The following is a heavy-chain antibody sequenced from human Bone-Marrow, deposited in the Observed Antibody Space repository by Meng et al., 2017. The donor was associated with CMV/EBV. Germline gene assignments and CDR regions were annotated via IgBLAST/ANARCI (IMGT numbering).Heavy chain of an antibody. D-gene: IGHD7-27*01. J-gene: IGHJ6*02. CDR2: IRYDGSNK. V-gene: IGHV3-30*02. Sequence: GESLKISCAASGFTFSSYGMHWVRQAPGKGLEWVAFIRYDGSNKYYADSVKGRFTISRDNSKNTLYLQMNSLRVEDTAVYYCAEILTGGNYGLDVWGQGTTVTVSS. CDR3: AEILTGGNYGLDV. CDR1: GFTFSSYG.